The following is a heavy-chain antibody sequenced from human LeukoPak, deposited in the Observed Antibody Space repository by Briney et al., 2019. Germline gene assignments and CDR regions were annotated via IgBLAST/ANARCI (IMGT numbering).Heavy chain of an antibody. Sequence: GGSLRLSCAASGFTFSSYAMHWVRQAPGKGLEWVAVISYDESNKYYADSVKGRFTISRDNSKNTLYLQMNSLRAEDTAVYYCARDPNYDFWSGPYYYGMDVWGQGTTVTVSS. D-gene: IGHD3-3*01. V-gene: IGHV3-30*04. CDR3: ARDPNYDFWSGPYYYGMDV. CDR1: GFTFSSYA. J-gene: IGHJ6*02. CDR2: ISYDESNK.